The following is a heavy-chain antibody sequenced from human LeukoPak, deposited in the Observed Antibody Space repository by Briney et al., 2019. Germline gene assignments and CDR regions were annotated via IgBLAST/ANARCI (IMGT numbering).Heavy chain of an antibody. V-gene: IGHV4-4*07. J-gene: IGHJ4*02. CDR1: GASVSDSY. D-gene: IGHD2-2*02. CDR3: AKEAVPSAIGTFDH. CDR2: IYTNGGT. Sequence: PSETLSLICTVSGASVSDSYWSRIRQPAGKGLEWIGRIYTNGGTSYNPSLKSRVIMSVNTSKTQFSLNLTSVTAADTAVYYCAKEAVPSAIGTFDHWGQGILVTVSS.